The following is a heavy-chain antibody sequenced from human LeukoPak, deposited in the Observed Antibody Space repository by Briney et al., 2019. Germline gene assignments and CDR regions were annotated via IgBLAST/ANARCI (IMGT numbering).Heavy chain of an antibody. D-gene: IGHD3-3*01. J-gene: IGHJ2*01. Sequence: PGGSLRLSCEPSGFTFGTHAMNWIRQTPGKGLEWLSVISGDVQTTTYASSVKGRFTISRDNSKNTLYLEMNSLRVDDTAIYYCAKDGYYSSANHFARLHFDLWGRGTRVTVSS. CDR1: GFTFGTHA. CDR3: AKDGYYSSANHFARLHFDL. V-gene: IGHV3-23*01. CDR2: ISGDVQTT.